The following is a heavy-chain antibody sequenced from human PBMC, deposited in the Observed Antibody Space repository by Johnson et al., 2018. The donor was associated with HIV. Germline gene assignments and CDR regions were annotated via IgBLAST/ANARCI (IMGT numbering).Heavy chain of an antibody. CDR1: GFTFSSYA. V-gene: IGHV3-30*04. CDR3: ARAGVVFSTASHDAFDI. J-gene: IGHJ3*02. CDR2: ISYDGSNK. D-gene: IGHD2-21*01. Sequence: QVHLVESGGGVVQPGRSLRLSCAASGFTFSSYAMHWVRQAPGKGLEWVAVISYDGSNKYYADSVKGRFTISRDNSKNTLYLQMNSLRAEDTAVYYCARAGVVFSTASHDAFDIWGQGTMVTVSS.